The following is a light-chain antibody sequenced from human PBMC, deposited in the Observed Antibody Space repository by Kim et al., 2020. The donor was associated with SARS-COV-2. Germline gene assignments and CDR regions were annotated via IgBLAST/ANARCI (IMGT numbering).Light chain of an antibody. CDR2: EDN. CDR3: QSYDSSGG. V-gene: IGLV6-57*01. Sequence: NFMLTQPHSVSESPGKTVTISCTRSSGSIASNYVQWYQQRPGSSPTAVIYEDNQRPSGVPDRFSGSIDSSSNSASLTISGLKTEDEADYYCQSYDSSGGFGGGTQMSVL. J-gene: IGLJ2*01. CDR1: SGSIASNY.